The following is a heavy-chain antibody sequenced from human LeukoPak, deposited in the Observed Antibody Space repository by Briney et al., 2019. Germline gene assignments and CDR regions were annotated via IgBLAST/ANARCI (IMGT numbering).Heavy chain of an antibody. D-gene: IGHD3-3*01. CDR2: INHSGST. V-gene: IGHV4-34*01. CDR1: GGSISSYY. J-gene: IGHJ3*02. Sequence: SETLSLTCTVSGGSISSYYWSWIRQPPGKGLEWIGEINHSGSTNYNPSLKSRVTISVDTSKNQFSLKLSSVTAADTAVYYCARPHDFWSEKAFDIWGQGTMVTVSS. CDR3: ARPHDFWSEKAFDI.